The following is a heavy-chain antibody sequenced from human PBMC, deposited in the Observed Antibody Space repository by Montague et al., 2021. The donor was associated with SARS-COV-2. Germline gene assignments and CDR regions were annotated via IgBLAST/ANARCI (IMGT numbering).Heavy chain of an antibody. CDR1: GDSFSTYS. J-gene: IGHJ4*02. Sequence: SETLSLTCSVYGDSFSTYSWIWVRQPPGEGLEWIGEINHTGSTSYNPSLKRRVTMSIDPSNNQVSLKLSSMTAADTAVYYCATRSTLWFGEDWGQGTPVTVAS. V-gene: IGHV4-34*01. CDR2: INHTGST. CDR3: ATRSTLWFGED. D-gene: IGHD3-10*01.